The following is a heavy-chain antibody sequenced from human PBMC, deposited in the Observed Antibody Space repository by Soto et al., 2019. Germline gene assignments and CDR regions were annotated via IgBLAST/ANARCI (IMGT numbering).Heavy chain of an antibody. CDR1: GFTFSNAW. V-gene: IGHV3-15*01. CDR3: TTDGRPMVPDYYYYGMDV. J-gene: IGHJ6*02. CDR2: IKSKTDGGTT. D-gene: IGHD3-10*01. Sequence: GGSLRLSCAASGFTFSNAWMSWVRQAPGKGLEWVGRIKSKTDGGTTDYAAPVKGRFTISRDDSKNTLYLQMNSLKTEDTAVYYCTTDGRPMVPDYYYYGMDVWGQGTTVTVSS.